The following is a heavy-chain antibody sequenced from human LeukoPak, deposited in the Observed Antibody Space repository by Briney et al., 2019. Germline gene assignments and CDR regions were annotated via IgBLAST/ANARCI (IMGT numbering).Heavy chain of an antibody. D-gene: IGHD3-9*01. CDR3: ARAHYDILTGYYKSHLGY. CDR1: GYSVSSGYY. J-gene: IGHJ4*02. Sequence: SETLSLTCTVSGYSVSSGYYWGWIRQPPGKGLEWIGSIYHSGSTYYNPSLKSRVTISVDTSKNQFSLKLSSVTAADTAVYYCARAHYDILTGYYKSHLGYWGQGTLVIVSS. V-gene: IGHV4-38-2*02. CDR2: IYHSGST.